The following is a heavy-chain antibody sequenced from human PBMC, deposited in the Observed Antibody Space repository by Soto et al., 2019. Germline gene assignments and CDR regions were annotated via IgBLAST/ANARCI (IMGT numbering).Heavy chain of an antibody. V-gene: IGHV3-23*01. CDR2: ISGSGGST. CDR3: AKGNDFWSGYSYYYYYYGMDV. Sequence: GGSLRLSCAASGFTFSSYGMSWVRQSPGKGLEWVSAISGSGGSTYYADSVKGRFTISRDNSKNTLYLQMNSLRAEDTAVYYCAKGNDFWSGYSYYYYYYGMDVWGQGTTVTVSS. J-gene: IGHJ6*02. CDR1: GFTFSSYG. D-gene: IGHD3-3*01.